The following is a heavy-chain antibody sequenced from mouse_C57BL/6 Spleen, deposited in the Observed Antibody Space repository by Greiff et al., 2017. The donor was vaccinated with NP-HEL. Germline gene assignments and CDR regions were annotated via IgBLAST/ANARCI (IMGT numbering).Heavy chain of an antibody. CDR1: GYTFTSYW. D-gene: IGHD2-3*01. CDR3: ARSGDGYYSDD. Sequence: QVQLQQPGAALVRPGSSVKLSCKASGYTFTSYWMPWVKQRPIQGLEWIGNIDPSASETHSNQKFKDKATLTVDKSSSTAYMQLSSLTSEDSAVYYCARSGDGYYSDDWGQGTTLTVSS. V-gene: IGHV1-52*01. CDR2: IDPSASET. J-gene: IGHJ2*01.